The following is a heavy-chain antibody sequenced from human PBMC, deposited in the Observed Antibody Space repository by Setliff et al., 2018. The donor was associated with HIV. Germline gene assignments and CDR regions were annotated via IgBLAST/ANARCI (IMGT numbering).Heavy chain of an antibody. D-gene: IGHD5-18*01. J-gene: IGHJ4*02. CDR2: SYSSGST. CDR1: GGSIRSSSFY. Sequence: PSETLSLTCTVSGGSIRSSSFYWRWIRQPPGKGLEWIGGSYSSGSTDYNSSLKSRVTISLDTSKNQFSLKRSSVTATDTAVYYCARHAIVDTAGRGFDYWGQGTLVTVSS. V-gene: IGHV4-39*01. CDR3: ARHAIVDTAGRGFDY.